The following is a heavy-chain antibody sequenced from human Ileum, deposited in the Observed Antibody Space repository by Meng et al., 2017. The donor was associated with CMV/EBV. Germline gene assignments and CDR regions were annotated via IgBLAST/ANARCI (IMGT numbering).Heavy chain of an antibody. CDR2: ISTSSYI. Sequence: GGSLRLSCAASGFTFSTYSMNWVRQAPGKGLEWVSSISTSSYIYYADSVKGRFTISRDNTKNSLYLQMNSLRAEDTAVYYCARDRYGDYDFDYWGQGTLVTVSS. CDR3: ARDRYGDYDFDY. J-gene: IGHJ4*02. V-gene: IGHV3-21*01. D-gene: IGHD4-17*01. CDR1: GFTFSTYS.